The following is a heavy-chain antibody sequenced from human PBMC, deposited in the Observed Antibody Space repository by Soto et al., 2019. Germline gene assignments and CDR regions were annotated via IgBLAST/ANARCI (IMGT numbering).Heavy chain of an antibody. V-gene: IGHV4-59*08. CDR2: IYYSGST. CDR1: GGSISSYY. J-gene: IGHJ4*02. CDR3: ARLGREQWLSDY. Sequence: SETLSLTCTVSGGSISSYYWSWIRQPPGKGLEWIGYIYYSGSTNYNPSLKSRVTISVDTSKNQFSLKLSSVTAADTAVYYCARLGREQWLSDYWGQGTLVPVSS. D-gene: IGHD6-19*01.